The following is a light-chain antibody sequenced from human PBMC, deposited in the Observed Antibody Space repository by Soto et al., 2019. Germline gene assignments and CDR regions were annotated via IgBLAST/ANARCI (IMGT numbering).Light chain of an antibody. J-gene: IGKJ2*01. V-gene: IGKV1-5*03. CDR1: QSISNW. CDR3: QQYDRFPYT. CDR2: KAS. Sequence: DIQMTQSPSTLSASVGDTVTITCRASQSISNWLAWYQQKPGQAPKLLIHKASTLESGVPSRFSGSGSGTEFTLTISSLQPDDFAHFYCQQYDRFPYTFGQGTKLEIK.